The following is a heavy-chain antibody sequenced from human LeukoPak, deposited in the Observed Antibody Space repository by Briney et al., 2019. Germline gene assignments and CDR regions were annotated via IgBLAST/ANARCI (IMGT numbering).Heavy chain of an antibody. CDR2: IKQDGSEK. CDR1: GFTFRDYW. J-gene: IGHJ4*02. Sequence: GGSLRLSCAASGFTFRDYWMTWVRQAPGKGLEWVANIKQDGSEKYYVDSVKGRFTISRDNAKNSLYLQMNSLRAEDTAVYYCARDMGSSWYSDPIFDYWGQGTLVTASS. V-gene: IGHV3-7*01. CDR3: ARDMGSSWYSDPIFDY. D-gene: IGHD6-13*01.